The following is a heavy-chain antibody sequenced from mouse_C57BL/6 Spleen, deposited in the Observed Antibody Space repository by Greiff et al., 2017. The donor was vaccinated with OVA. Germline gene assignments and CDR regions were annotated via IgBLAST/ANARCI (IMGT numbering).Heavy chain of an antibody. CDR3: ARDDGYPYAMDY. CDR2: SRNKANDYTT. V-gene: IGHV7-1*01. Sequence: DVKLVESGGGLVQSGRSLRLSCATSGFTFSDFYMEWVRQAPGKGLEWIAASRNKANDYTTEYSASVKGRFIVSRDTSQSILYLQMNALRAEDTAIYYCARDDGYPYAMDYWGQGTSVTVSS. J-gene: IGHJ4*01. CDR1: GFTFSDFY. D-gene: IGHD2-3*01.